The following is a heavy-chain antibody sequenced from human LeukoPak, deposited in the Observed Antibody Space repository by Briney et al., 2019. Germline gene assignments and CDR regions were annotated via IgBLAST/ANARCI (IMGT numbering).Heavy chain of an antibody. CDR1: GFIVSSNY. CDR3: ARDTSYTSGWSYYYGMDV. Sequence: GGSLRLSCAASGFIVSSNYMSWVRQAPGKGLEWVSIIYSDGSTYYADSVKGRFTISRDNFKNILYFDMNSLRVEDTAVYYCARDTSYTSGWSYYYGMDVWGQGTTVTVSS. D-gene: IGHD6-19*01. V-gene: IGHV3-53*01. CDR2: IYSDGST. J-gene: IGHJ6*02.